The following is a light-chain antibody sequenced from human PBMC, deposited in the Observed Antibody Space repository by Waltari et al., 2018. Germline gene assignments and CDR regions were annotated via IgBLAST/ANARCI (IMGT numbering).Light chain of an antibody. Sequence: EIVLTQSPGTLSLSPGERATLSCRASQSISSRSLAWYQQKPGQAPRLLIYGASSRATGIPDRFSGSGSGTDFTLTISRLEPEDFAVFYCQQYGSSPLTFGPGTKVDIK. CDR1: QSISSRS. J-gene: IGKJ3*01. V-gene: IGKV3-20*01. CDR2: GAS. CDR3: QQYGSSPLT.